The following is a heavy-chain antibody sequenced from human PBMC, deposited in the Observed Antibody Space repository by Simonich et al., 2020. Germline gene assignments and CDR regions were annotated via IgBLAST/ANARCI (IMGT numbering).Heavy chain of an antibody. Sequence: QVQLQQWGAGLLKPSETLSLTCAVSGGSFSGYSLCWIRQHPGKGLEWIGEINQSGRTNYNPSLKSRVNISVDTSKNQFSLKLSSVTAADTAVYYCARHLQLGPFDYWGQGTLVTVSS. CDR2: INQSGRT. J-gene: IGHJ4*02. V-gene: IGHV4-34*01. CDR3: ARHLQLGPFDY. CDR1: GGSFSGYS. D-gene: IGHD1-1*01.